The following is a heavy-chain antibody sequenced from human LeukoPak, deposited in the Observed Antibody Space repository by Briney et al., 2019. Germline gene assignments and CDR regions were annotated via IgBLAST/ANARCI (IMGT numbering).Heavy chain of an antibody. D-gene: IGHD3-22*01. CDR3: ARVPYYYDSSGYYNYYMDV. Sequence: GGSLRLSCAASGFTFSDYYMSWIRQAPGKGLEWVSYISSSGSTIYYADSVKGRFTISRDNAKNSLYLQMNSLRAEDTAVYYCARVPYYYDSSGYYNYYMDVWGKGTTVTISS. J-gene: IGHJ6*03. CDR2: ISSSGSTI. CDR1: GFTFSDYY. V-gene: IGHV3-11*01.